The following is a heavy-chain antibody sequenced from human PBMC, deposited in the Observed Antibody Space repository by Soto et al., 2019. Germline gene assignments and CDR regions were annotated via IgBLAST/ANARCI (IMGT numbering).Heavy chain of an antibody. V-gene: IGHV3-30-3*01. CDR2: ISYDGSNK. J-gene: IGHJ4*02. D-gene: IGHD3-10*01. CDR1: GFTFSSYP. Sequence: QVQLVESGGGLFQPGRSLKLSCAASGFTFSSYPRHWFRQAPAKGLGWVAVISYDGSNKYYADSVKGRFTISRDNSKNTLYLQMNSLRAEDTAVYYCARGGYYYGSGSYCDYWGQGTLVTVSS. CDR3: ARGGYYYGSGSYCDY.